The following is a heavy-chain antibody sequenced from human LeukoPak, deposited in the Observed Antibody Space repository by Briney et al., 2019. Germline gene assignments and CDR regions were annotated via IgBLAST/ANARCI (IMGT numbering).Heavy chain of an antibody. CDR2: ISSTSNYI. D-gene: IGHD5-12*01. Sequence: GGSLRLSCAASGFTFNSYSMNWVRQAPGKGLEWVSSISSTSNYIYYAASLKGRFAISRDNAKNSLYLQMNSLRAEDTAVYFCARDPLATENYYYGMDVWGQGTTVTVSS. J-gene: IGHJ6*02. V-gene: IGHV3-21*01. CDR1: GFTFNSYS. CDR3: ARDPLATENYYYGMDV.